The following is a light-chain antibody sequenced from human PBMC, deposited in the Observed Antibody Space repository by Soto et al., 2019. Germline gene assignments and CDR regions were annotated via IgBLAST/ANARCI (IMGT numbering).Light chain of an antibody. Sequence: RVTLTCRASQNIGSWLAWYQQKSGKAPKVLIYDGSSLQSGVPSRFSGSGSGTDFTLTIRSLQPEDFATYYCQQSYTAPLTFGGGTKVDIK. CDR3: QQSYTAPLT. CDR2: DGS. CDR1: QNIGSW. J-gene: IGKJ4*01. V-gene: IGKV1-39*01.